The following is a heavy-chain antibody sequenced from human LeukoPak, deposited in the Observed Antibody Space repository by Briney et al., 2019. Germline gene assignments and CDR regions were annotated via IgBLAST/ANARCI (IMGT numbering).Heavy chain of an antibody. J-gene: IGHJ3*02. CDR1: GYTFTGYY. CDR3: ARARSKIVVVTNDAFDI. CDR2: INPNSGGT. Sequence: GASVKVSCKASGYTFTGYYMHWVRQAPGQGLEWMGWINPNSGGTNYAQKFQGRVTMTRDTSISTAYMELSRLRPDDTAVYYCARARSKIVVVTNDAFDIWGQGTMVTVSS. D-gene: IGHD3-22*01. V-gene: IGHV1-2*02.